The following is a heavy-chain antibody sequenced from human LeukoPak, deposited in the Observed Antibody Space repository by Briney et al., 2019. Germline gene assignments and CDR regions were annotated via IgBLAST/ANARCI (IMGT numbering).Heavy chain of an antibody. D-gene: IGHD1-14*01. J-gene: IGHJ4*02. CDR1: GGSISSYY. CDR3: ARNGNFDY. CDR2: IYYSGST. V-gene: IGHV4-59*12. Sequence: PSETLSLTCTVSGGSISSYYWSWIRQPPGKGLEWIGYIYYSGSTNYNPSLKSRVTISVDTSKNQFSLKLSSVTAADTAVYYCARNGNFDYWGQGTLVSVSS.